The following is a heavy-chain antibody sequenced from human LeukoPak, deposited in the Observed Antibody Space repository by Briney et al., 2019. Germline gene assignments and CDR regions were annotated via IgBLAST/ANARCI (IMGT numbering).Heavy chain of an antibody. CDR1: GGSISSDGYY. CDR2: IYYSGST. D-gene: IGHD6-19*01. V-gene: IGHV4-31*03. CDR3: ARQLSSVPPDS. Sequence: TLSLTCTVYGGSISSDGYYWSWIRQHPGKGLEWLGYIYYSGSTYYNPSLKSRLIISVDTSKNQFSLRLRSVTAADTAVYYCARQLSSVPPDSWGQGTLVTVSS. J-gene: IGHJ4*02.